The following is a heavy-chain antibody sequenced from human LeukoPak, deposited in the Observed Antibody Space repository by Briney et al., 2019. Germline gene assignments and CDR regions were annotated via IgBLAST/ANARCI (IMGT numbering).Heavy chain of an antibody. V-gene: IGHV4-39*01. CDR2: IYYSGST. J-gene: IGHJ4*02. CDR3: ARRTHSSGWYYFDY. CDR1: GGSISSSSYY. D-gene: IGHD6-19*01. Sequence: SETLSLTCTVSGGSISSSSYYWGWIRQPPGKGLEWIGSIYYSGSTYYNPSLKSRVTISVDTSKNQFSLKLSSVTAADTAVYYCARRTHSSGWYYFDYWGQGALVTVSS.